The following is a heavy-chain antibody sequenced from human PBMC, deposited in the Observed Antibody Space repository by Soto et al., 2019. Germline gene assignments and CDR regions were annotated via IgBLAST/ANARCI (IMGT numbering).Heavy chain of an antibody. Sequence: GGSLRLSCAASGFTFSSYSMNWVRQAPGKGLEWVSSISSSSSYIYYADSVKGRFTISRDNAKNSLYLQMNSLRAEDTAVYYCARGPYYYGSGSYSPTCFDYWGQGTLVTVSS. V-gene: IGHV3-21*01. CDR1: GFTFSSYS. CDR3: ARGPYYYGSGSYSPTCFDY. J-gene: IGHJ4*02. CDR2: ISSSSSYI. D-gene: IGHD3-10*01.